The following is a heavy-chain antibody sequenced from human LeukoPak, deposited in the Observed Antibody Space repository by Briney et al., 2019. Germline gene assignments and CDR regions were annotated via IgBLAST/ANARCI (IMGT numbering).Heavy chain of an antibody. J-gene: IGHJ6*02. CDR3: ARIHVDTAMASFYYYYGMDV. V-gene: IGHV4-38-2*02. Sequence: SETLSLTCTVSGYSISSGYYWGWIRQPPGKGLEWIGSIYHSGSTYYNPSLRSRVTISVDTSKNQFSLKLSSVTAADTAVYYCARIHVDTAMASFYYYYGMDVWGQGTTVTVSS. CDR2: IYHSGST. D-gene: IGHD5-18*01. CDR1: GYSISSGYY.